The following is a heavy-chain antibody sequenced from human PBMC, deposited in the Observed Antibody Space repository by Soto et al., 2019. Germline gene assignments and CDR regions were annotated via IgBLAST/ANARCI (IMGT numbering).Heavy chain of an antibody. V-gene: IGHV3-7*01. CDR3: ANDFWSEYS. J-gene: IGHJ5*02. D-gene: IGHD3-3*01. CDR2: IKEDGSEK. CDR1: GFTFSTSW. Sequence: GGSLRLSCAASGFTFSTSWMSWVRQAPGKGLEWVANIKEDGSEKYYVDSVKGRFTISRDHAKNSLYLQMNSLRAEDTAVYYCANDFWSEYSWGQGTLVTVSS.